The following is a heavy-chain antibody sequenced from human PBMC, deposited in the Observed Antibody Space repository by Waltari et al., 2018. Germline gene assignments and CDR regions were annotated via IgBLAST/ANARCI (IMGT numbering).Heavy chain of an antibody. V-gene: IGHV1-69*13. D-gene: IGHD2-2*01. CDR2: NIPIFGTA. CDR1: GGTFSTYA. CDR3: ARVFRGYCSSTSCRNYGMDV. Sequence: QVQLVQSGAEVKKPGSSVKVSCKASGGTFSTYAICWVRQAPGPGLEWMGGNIPIFGTANYAQKFQGRVTITADESTSTAYMELSSLRSEDTAVYYCARVFRGYCSSTSCRNYGMDVWGQGTTVTVSS. J-gene: IGHJ6*02.